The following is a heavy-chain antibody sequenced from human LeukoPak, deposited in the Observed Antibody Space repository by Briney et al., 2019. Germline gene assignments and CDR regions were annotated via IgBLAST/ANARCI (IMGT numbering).Heavy chain of an antibody. J-gene: IGHJ4*02. CDR3: ARRLGTYYYDSSGWYYFHY. V-gene: IGHV4-31*01. CDR1: GGSISSGGYY. CDR2: IYESGST. Sequence: PSETLSLTCTVSGGSISSGGYYWSWIRQHPGKDLEGFGYIYESGSTYYNPSLRSPVTISVDTSKNQFSLKLSSVTAANTAVYYCARRLGTYYYDSSGWYYFHYWGKGTLVTVSS. D-gene: IGHD3-22*01.